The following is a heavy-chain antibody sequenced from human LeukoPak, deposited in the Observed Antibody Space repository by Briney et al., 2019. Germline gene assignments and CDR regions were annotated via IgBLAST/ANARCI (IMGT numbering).Heavy chain of an antibody. CDR2: IYLGGST. D-gene: IGHD6-13*01. J-gene: IGHJ4*02. CDR3: ARGQRAAASFDY. V-gene: IGHV3-66*01. Sequence: PGRSLRLSCAASGFNFSSYGMNWVRQAPGKGLEWVSLIYLGGSTYYADSVKGRSTISRDNSKNTLYLQMNSLRADDTAVYYCARGQRAAASFDYWGQRTLVTVSS. CDR1: GFNFSSYG.